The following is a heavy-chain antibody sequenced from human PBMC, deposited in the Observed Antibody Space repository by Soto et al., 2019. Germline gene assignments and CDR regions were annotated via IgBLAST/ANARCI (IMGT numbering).Heavy chain of an antibody. CDR1: GFTFSSYG. Sequence: SLRLSCAASGFTFSSYGMHWVRQAPGKGLEWVAVISYDGSNKYYADSVKGRFTISRDNSKNTLYLQMNSLRAEDTAVYYCAKDLWVRDYDFWSGYTQNYYYYYGMDVWGQGTTVTVSS. J-gene: IGHJ6*02. CDR2: ISYDGSNK. CDR3: AKDLWVRDYDFWSGYTQNYYYYYGMDV. D-gene: IGHD3-3*01. V-gene: IGHV3-30*18.